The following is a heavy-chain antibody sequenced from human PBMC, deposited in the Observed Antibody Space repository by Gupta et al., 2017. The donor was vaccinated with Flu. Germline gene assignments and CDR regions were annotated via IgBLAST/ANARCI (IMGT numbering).Heavy chain of an antibody. CDR2: ITWDDGKT. Sequence: EVHLVESGGAGVQPGGSLRLSCAASGFSFPDYTIHWVRQVPGKGLEWVSLITWDDGKTDYADSVRGRFTISRDNSKNSLYLQMNSLRTEDTALYFCARQQFSTWGEFDYWGQGTLVTVSS. J-gene: IGHJ4*02. D-gene: IGHD6-13*01. V-gene: IGHV3-43*01. CDR1: GFSFPDYT. CDR3: ARQQFSTWGEFDY.